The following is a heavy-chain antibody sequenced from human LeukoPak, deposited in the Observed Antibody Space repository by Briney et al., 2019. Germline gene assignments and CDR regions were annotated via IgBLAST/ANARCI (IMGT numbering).Heavy chain of an antibody. J-gene: IGHJ4*02. CDR1: GFTFSSYS. CDR3: ARAEFRGDGFDY. D-gene: IGHD7-27*01. V-gene: IGHV3-66*01. CDR2: IYSDESDGTT. Sequence: GGSLRLSCAASGFTFSSYSMTWVRQAPGKGLEWVAVIYSDESDGTTYYANSVRGRFTISRENSQNSVYLQMNSLRPEDTAVYYCARAEFRGDGFDYWGQGALLRVSS.